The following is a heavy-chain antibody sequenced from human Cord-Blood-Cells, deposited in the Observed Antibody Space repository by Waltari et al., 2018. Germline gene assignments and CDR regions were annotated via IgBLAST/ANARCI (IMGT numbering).Heavy chain of an antibody. CDR1: GYTFTGYY. J-gene: IGHJ1*01. Sequence: QVQLVQSGAAVKKPGASVKVSCKASGYTFTGYYMHWVRQAPGQGLEWMGRINPNSGGTNYAQKFQGRVTMTRDTSISTAYMELSRLRSDDTAVYYCARSYGAAGTCFQHWGQGTLVTVSS. CDR3: ARSYGAAGTCFQH. V-gene: IGHV1-2*06. CDR2: INPNSGGT. D-gene: IGHD6-13*01.